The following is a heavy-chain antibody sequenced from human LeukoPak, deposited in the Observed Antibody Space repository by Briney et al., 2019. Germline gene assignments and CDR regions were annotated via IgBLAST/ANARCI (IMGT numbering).Heavy chain of an antibody. CDR1: GGTFSSYA. Sequence: SVKVSCKASGGTFSSYAISWVRQAPGQGLEWMGGIIPIFGTANYAQKLQGRVTMTTDTSTSTAYMELRGLRSDDTAVYYCARNRATTVDYWGQGTLVTVSS. V-gene: IGHV1-69*05. J-gene: IGHJ4*02. CDR2: IIPIFGTA. CDR3: ARNRATTVDY. D-gene: IGHD5-12*01.